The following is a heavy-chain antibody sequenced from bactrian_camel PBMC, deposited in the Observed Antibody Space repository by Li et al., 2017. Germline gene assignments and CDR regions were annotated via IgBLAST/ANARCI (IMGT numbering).Heavy chain of an antibody. Sequence: DVQLVESGGGLVQPGGSLTLSCAASGFSLTTPVMSWVRQAPGKGLEWVSAINSGGDTTYYADAVKGRFTISRDNAKTTMYLQMNSLKSEDTALYYCVLGVSASTWGQGTQVTVS. V-gene: IGHV3S40*01. D-gene: IGHD5*01. CDR2: INSGGDTT. CDR1: GFSLTTPV. CDR3: VLGVSAST. J-gene: IGHJ4*01.